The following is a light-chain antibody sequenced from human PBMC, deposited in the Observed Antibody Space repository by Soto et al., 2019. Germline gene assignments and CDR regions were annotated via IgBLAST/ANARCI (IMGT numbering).Light chain of an antibody. CDR2: DAS. CDR1: QSVSSY. Sequence: EIVLTQSPATLSLSPWARATLSCRASQSVSSYLAWYQQKPGQAPRLLIYDASNRAPGIPARFSGSGSGTDFTLTISSLEPEDFAVYYCQQRSNWPPLTFGGGTKVDIK. V-gene: IGKV3-11*01. J-gene: IGKJ4*01. CDR3: QQRSNWPPLT.